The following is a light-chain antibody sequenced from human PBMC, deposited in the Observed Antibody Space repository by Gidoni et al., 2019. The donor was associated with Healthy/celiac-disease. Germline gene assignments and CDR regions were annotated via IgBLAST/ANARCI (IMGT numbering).Light chain of an antibody. J-gene: IGKJ1*01. Sequence: EIVLTQSPATLSLSPGERATLSCRASQSVSSYLAWYQQKPGQAPRLLIYDASNRATGIPARFSGSGSGTDFTLTISSLEPEEFAVYYCQQRSNWPWTFGQGTKVETK. V-gene: IGKV3-11*01. CDR3: QQRSNWPWT. CDR1: QSVSSY. CDR2: DAS.